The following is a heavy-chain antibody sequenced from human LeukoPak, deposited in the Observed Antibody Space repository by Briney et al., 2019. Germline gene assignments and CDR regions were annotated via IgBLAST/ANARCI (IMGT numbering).Heavy chain of an antibody. Sequence: GGSLRLSCSVSGFTFSYYSINWVRQAPGKGLEWVSYISISSTTIYYADSVKGRFTISRDNAKNSLYLQMNSLRAEDTAVYYCARDKSGFDYWGQGTQVTVSS. D-gene: IGHD3-3*01. CDR2: ISISSTTI. CDR1: GFTFSYYS. CDR3: ARDKSGFDY. V-gene: IGHV3-48*04. J-gene: IGHJ4*02.